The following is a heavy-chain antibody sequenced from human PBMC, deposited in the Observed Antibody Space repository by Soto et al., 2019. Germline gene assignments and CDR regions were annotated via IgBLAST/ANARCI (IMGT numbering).Heavy chain of an antibody. V-gene: IGHV4-31*02. CDR2: IYYSANT. D-gene: IGHD3-10*01. Sequence: QVQLQESGPGLVKPSQTLSLTCSVSGGSISSGGYYWSWIRQPPGKGLEWIGYIYYSANTHYNPALKGRVSISADTSQNQFSLNLSPVTAADTAVYYCARSGGNYYYYGMDVWGQGTTVTISS. CDR3: ARSGGNYYYYGMDV. J-gene: IGHJ6*02. CDR1: GGSISSGGYY.